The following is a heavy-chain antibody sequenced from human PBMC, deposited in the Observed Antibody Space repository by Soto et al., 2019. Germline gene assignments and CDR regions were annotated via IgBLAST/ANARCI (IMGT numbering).Heavy chain of an antibody. J-gene: IGHJ4*02. Sequence: GGSLRLSCEVSGFTFTSYNLQWVRQAPGKGLEWVSSINTNGRTTDYADSVKGRFTISRDNAKNSLYLQMNSLRAEDTAVYYCARDTGGAAYSSGWYGYWGQGT. V-gene: IGHV3-48*01. CDR2: INTNGRTT. CDR1: GFTFTSYN. D-gene: IGHD6-19*01. CDR3: ARDTGGAAYSSGWYGY.